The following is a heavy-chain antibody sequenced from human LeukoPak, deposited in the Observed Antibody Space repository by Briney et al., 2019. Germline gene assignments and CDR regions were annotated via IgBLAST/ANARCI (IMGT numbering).Heavy chain of an antibody. Sequence: GGSLRLSCTASGFTFGDYAMSWFRQAPGKGLEWVGFIRSKAYGGTTEYAASVKGRFTISRDDSKSIAYLQMNSLKTEDTAVYYCTRGGAGLIVATTGFDYWGQGTLVTVSS. CDR2: IRSKAYGGTT. V-gene: IGHV3-49*03. CDR3: TRGGAGLIVATTGFDY. D-gene: IGHD5-12*01. J-gene: IGHJ4*02. CDR1: GFTFGDYA.